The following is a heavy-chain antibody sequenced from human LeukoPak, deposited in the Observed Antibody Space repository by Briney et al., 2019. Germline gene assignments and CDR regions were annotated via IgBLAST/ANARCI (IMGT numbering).Heavy chain of an antibody. Sequence: GSLRLSCAASGFAFSTYSMNWVRQAPGKGLEWVSSISSSSTYIYYADSVKGRVTISRDNAKNSLYLQMNSLRAEDTAVYYCARVLSGCETTRCELDYWGLGTLVTVSS. J-gene: IGHJ4*02. CDR2: ISSSSTYI. CDR3: ARVLSGCETTRCELDY. V-gene: IGHV3-21*01. CDR1: GFAFSTYS. D-gene: IGHD1-26*01.